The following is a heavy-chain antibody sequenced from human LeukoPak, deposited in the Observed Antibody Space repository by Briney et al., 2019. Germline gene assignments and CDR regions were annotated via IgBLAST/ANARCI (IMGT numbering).Heavy chain of an antibody. CDR3: ARGVTMVRGAAYFDY. J-gene: IGHJ4*02. D-gene: IGHD3-10*01. Sequence: SETLSLTCAVSGYSISSGYYWGWIRRPPGKGLEGIGIIYHSGSTYYNPSLKSRVTISVDTSKNQFSLKLSSVTAADTAVYYCARGVTMVRGAAYFDYWGQGTLVTVSS. V-gene: IGHV4-38-2*01. CDR1: GYSISSGYY. CDR2: IYHSGST.